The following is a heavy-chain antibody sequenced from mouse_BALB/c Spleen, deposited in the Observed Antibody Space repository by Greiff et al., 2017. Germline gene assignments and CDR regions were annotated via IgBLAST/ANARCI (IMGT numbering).Heavy chain of an antibody. J-gene: IGHJ3*01. CDR1: GFTFSSFG. V-gene: IGHV5-17*02. Sequence: EVQVVESGGGLVQPGGSRKLSCAASGFTFSSFGMHWVRQAPEKGLEWVAYISSGSSTIYYADTVKGRFTISRDNPKNTLFLQMTSLRSEDTAMYYCARSDYGNYAWFAYWGQGTLVTVSA. D-gene: IGHD2-1*01. CDR2: ISSGSSTI. CDR3: ARSDYGNYAWFAY.